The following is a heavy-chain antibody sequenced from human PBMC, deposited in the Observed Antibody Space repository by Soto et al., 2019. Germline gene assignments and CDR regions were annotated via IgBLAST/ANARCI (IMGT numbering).Heavy chain of an antibody. CDR2: ISGSGDNR. D-gene: IGHD2-15*01. CDR1: GFTFRSYS. CDR3: ALYCSGVSCSGH. V-gene: IGHV3-23*01. Sequence: GGSLRLSCAASGFTFRSYSMTWVRQAPGKGLEWVSAISGSGDNRYYADSVRGRFTISRDNSKNTVYLQMNSLRAKDTAVYYCALYCSGVSCSGHWGQGTLVTVSS. J-gene: IGHJ4*02.